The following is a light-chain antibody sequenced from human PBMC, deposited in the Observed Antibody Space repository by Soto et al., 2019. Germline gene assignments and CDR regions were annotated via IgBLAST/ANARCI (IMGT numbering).Light chain of an antibody. V-gene: IGLV8-61*01. CDR1: SGSVSTSYY. CDR3: VLFMGSGTWV. CDR2: DTN. J-gene: IGLJ2*01. Sequence: QTVVTQEPSFSVSPGGTVTLTCGLSSGSVSTSYYPGWYQQTPGQAPRTLIYDTNSRSSGVPDRFSGSILGTKAALTITGAQADDESDYYCVLFMGSGTWVFGGGTKLTVL.